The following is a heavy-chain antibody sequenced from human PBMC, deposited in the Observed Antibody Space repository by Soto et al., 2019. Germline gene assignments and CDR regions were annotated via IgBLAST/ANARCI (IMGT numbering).Heavy chain of an antibody. CDR3: ASPLTLEQDAFDI. D-gene: IGHD1-1*01. Sequence: GGSLRLSCAASGFTFSSYWMSWVRQAPGKGLEWVANIKQDGSEKYYVDSVKGRFTISRDNAKNSLYLQMNSLRAEDTAVYYCASPLTLEQDAFDIWGQGTMVTVSS. V-gene: IGHV3-7*01. CDR2: IKQDGSEK. J-gene: IGHJ3*02. CDR1: GFTFSSYW.